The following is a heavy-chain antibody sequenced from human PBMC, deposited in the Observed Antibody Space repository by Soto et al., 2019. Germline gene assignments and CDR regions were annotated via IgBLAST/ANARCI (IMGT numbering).Heavy chain of an antibody. D-gene: IGHD1-1*01. CDR3: ASDIFKTGATGVFDI. J-gene: IGHJ3*02. Sequence: PGGSLRLSCAASGFTVSGNYMSWVRQAPGQGLEWVSVIYAAGSTYYIDSVNGRFTISRDNSKNTLYLQMNSLRAEDTAVYYSASDIFKTGATGVFDIWGQGTRVTVS. CDR1: GFTVSGNY. V-gene: IGHV3-66*01. CDR2: IYAAGST.